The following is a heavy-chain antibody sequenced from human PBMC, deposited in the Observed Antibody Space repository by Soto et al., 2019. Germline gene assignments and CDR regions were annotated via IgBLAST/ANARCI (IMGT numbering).Heavy chain of an antibody. Sequence: EVYLVESGGGLVRPGGSLRLSCAASGFRFSAYWIHWVRQVPGKGLAWVSHISNDDNSATYADSVKGRFTISRDDAKNTVYLQMNSLRADDTAVYYCVRDSARTFDYWGRGTLVTVSS. V-gene: IGHV3-74*01. CDR3: VRDSARTFDY. D-gene: IGHD3-10*01. CDR1: GFRFSAYW. CDR2: ISNDDNSA. J-gene: IGHJ4*01.